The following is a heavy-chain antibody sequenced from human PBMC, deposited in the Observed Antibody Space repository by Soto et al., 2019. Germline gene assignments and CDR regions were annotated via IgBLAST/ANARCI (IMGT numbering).Heavy chain of an antibody. CDR1: GYSFTSHG. CDR3: ASLVQGSNSDFYHYIEV. Sequence: QVQLVQSGAEVKKPGASVKVSCKASGYSFTSHGISWVRQAPGQGLEWMGGISANSGDTNYAQKLQGRVTVNPATSTSTGCLDRRSPRAAAAAVYSYASLVQGSNSDFYHYIEVWGKGTKVIGSS. V-gene: IGHV1-18*01. D-gene: IGHD3-10*01. J-gene: IGHJ6*03. CDR2: ISANSGDT.